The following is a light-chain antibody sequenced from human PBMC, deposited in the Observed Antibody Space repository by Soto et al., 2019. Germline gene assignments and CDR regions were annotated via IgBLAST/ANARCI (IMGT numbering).Light chain of an antibody. CDR1: SGHSSYA. CDR3: QTWGTGIHV. V-gene: IGLV4-69*01. Sequence: QPVLTQSPSASXSLGASVKLXCTLSSGHSSYAIAWHQQQPEKGPRYLMKLNSDGSHSRGDGIPDRFSGSSSGAERYLTISSLQSEDEADYYCQTWGTGIHVFGTGTKLTVL. J-gene: IGLJ1*01. CDR2: LNSDGSH.